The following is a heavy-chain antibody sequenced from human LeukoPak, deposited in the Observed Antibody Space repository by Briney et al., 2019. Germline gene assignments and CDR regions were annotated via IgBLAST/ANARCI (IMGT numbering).Heavy chain of an antibody. V-gene: IGHV3-23*01. D-gene: IGHD2/OR15-2a*01. J-gene: IGHJ4*02. CDR2: ISGSGGST. Sequence: GGSLRLSCAVSGFIFSSYALTWVRQAPGKGLEWVSTISGSGGSTYYADSVKGRFTISRDNSKNTLYLQMNSLRAEDTAVYYCAKTSTQYYFDYWVQGTLVTVSS. CDR1: GFIFSSYA. CDR3: AKTSTQYYFDY.